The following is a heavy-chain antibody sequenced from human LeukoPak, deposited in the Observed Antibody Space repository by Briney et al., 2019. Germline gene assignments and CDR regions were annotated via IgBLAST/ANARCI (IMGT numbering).Heavy chain of an antibody. J-gene: IGHJ6*03. CDR1: GGSFSGYY. CDR2: IHYTGTI. CDR3: ARRGSSTSLYYYYYYMDV. V-gene: IGHV4-59*08. Sequence: KPSETLSLTCAVYGGSFSGYYWGWIRQPPGKGLEWIAYIHYTGTIKYNPSVQSRVTISVDTSKNQFSLKLSSVTAADTAVYYCARRGSSTSLYYYYYYMDVWGKGTTVTVSS. D-gene: IGHD6-13*01.